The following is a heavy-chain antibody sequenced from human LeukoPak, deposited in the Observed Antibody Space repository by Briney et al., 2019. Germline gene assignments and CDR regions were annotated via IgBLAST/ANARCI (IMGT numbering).Heavy chain of an antibody. D-gene: IGHD6-19*01. Sequence: PSETLSLTCTVSGGSISSSSYYWGWIRQPPGKGLEWIGSIYYSGSTYYNPSLKSRVTISVDTSKNQFSLKLSSVTAADTAVYYCASQRGYSSPLFHDAFDIWGQGTMVTVSS. CDR3: ASQRGYSSPLFHDAFDI. J-gene: IGHJ3*02. V-gene: IGHV4-39*07. CDR1: GGSISSSSYY. CDR2: IYYSGST.